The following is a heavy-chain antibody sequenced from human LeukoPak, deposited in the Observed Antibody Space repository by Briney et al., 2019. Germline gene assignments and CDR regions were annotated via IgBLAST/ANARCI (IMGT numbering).Heavy chain of an antibody. D-gene: IGHD3-10*01. J-gene: IGHJ4*02. Sequence: GGSLRLSCTASGFTFSTYWINWVRQSPGKGLVWVALINGEGSTTTHADSVKGRFTISRDNAKNTAYLQMNSLRDDDTAVYFCARDYAGSPDYWGQGTLVTVSA. CDR1: GFTFSTYW. CDR2: INGEGSTT. CDR3: ARDYAGSPDY. V-gene: IGHV3-74*03.